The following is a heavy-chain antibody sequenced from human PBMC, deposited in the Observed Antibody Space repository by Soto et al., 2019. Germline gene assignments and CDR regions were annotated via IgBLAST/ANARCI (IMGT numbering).Heavy chain of an antibody. D-gene: IGHD6-19*01. CDR3: ARDAAVPGESDRFDY. CDR2: VFHNGHA. Sequence: SETLSLTCAVSGDSLITNNWWSWVRQTPGKGLEWIGEVFHNGHANYNPSLRSRVTMSIDTSKNQYSLQLTSVTAADPAIYYCARDAAVPGESDRFDYWGQGALVTVSS. J-gene: IGHJ4*02. CDR1: GDSLITNNW. V-gene: IGHV4-4*02.